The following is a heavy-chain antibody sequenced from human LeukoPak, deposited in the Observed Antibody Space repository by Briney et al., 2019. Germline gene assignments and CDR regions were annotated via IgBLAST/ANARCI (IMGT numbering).Heavy chain of an antibody. CDR3: ARGRGTYYDFWSGPIPFDY. CDR1: GFTLSLYW. Sequence: PGGSLRLSCAASGFTLSLYWMSWVRQAPGKGLEWVATIKEDGSEKYYVDSVKGRFTISRDNAKNSLYLQMNSLRAEDTAVYYCARGRGTYYDFWSGPIPFDYWGQGTLVTVSS. CDR2: IKEDGSEK. J-gene: IGHJ4*02. V-gene: IGHV3-7*01. D-gene: IGHD3-3*01.